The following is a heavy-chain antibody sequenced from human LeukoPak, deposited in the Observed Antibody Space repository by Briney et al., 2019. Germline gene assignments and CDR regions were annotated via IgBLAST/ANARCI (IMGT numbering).Heavy chain of an antibody. J-gene: IGHJ3*02. V-gene: IGHV4-61*01. CDR3: ARDTNLRDSFDI. CDR1: GGSISISSYY. CDR2: VFYSGKT. Sequence: SETLSLTCTVSGGSISISSYYWSRIRQSPGKGLEWIGYVFYSGKTDYSPSLRSRVSMSVDTSKNQFSLKVTSVTAADTAVYYCARDTNLRDSFDIWGQGTMVTVSS. D-gene: IGHD2-8*01.